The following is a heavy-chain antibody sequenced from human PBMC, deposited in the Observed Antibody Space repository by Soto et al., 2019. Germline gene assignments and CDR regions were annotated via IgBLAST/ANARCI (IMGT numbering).Heavy chain of an antibody. CDR1: GFTFSSYS. V-gene: IGHV3-21*01. D-gene: IGHD6-6*01. J-gene: IGHJ4*02. CDR3: ARAPHSSSSQFDY. CDR2: ISSSSSYI. Sequence: GGSLRLSCAASGFTFSSYSMNWVRQAPGKGLEWVSSISSSSSYIYYADSVKGRFTISRDNAKNSLYLQMNSLRAEDTAVYYCARAPHSSSSQFDYWCQGTLVTVSS.